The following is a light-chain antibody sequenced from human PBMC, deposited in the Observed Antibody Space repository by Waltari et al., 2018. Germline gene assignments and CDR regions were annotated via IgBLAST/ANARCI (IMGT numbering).Light chain of an antibody. CDR1: RSDGGGYNY. J-gene: IGLJ2*01. CDR2: EVS. Sequence: QSALTQPASVSGSPGQSITISCPGTRSDGGGYNYVSWYQQHPGKAPKLMIYEVSNRPSGVSNRFSGSKSGNTASLTISGLQAEDEADYYCSSYTSSSTPVVFGGGTKLTVL. CDR3: SSYTSSSTPVV. V-gene: IGLV2-14*01.